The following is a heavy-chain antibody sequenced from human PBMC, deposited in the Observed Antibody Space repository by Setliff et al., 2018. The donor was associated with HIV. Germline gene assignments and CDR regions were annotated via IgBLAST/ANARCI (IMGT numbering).Heavy chain of an antibody. Sequence: LSLTCAVSGYSISSGYYWGWIRQPPGKGLEWIGSIYHSGSTYYNPSLKSRVTISVDTSKNQFSLKLSSVTAADTAVYYCSSPGYYDSSLSFFDYWGQGTLVTVSS. CDR1: GYSISSGYY. CDR3: SSPGYYDSSLSFFDY. V-gene: IGHV4-38-2*01. CDR2: IYHSGST. D-gene: IGHD3-22*01. J-gene: IGHJ4*02.